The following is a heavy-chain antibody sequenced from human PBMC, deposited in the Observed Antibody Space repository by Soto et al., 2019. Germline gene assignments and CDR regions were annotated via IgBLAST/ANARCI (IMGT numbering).Heavy chain of an antibody. V-gene: IGHV3-72*01. CDR2: TRNRANSYTT. D-gene: IGHD1-26*01. J-gene: IGHJ4*02. Sequence: EVQLVESGGGLVQPGGSLRLSCVASGFICSDHYMDWVRQDPGKGLEWVGRTRNRANSYTTEYAASVKGRFTISRDDSKNSLYLQMNSLKIEDTAVYYCAGTYSETHPFDYWGQGTLVTVSS. CDR1: GFICSDHY. CDR3: AGTYSETHPFDY.